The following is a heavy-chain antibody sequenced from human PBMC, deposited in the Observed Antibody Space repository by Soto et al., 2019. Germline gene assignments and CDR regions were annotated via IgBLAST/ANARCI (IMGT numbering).Heavy chain of an antibody. CDR2: IIPIFGTA. D-gene: IGHD2-21*02. CDR3: ARLGSLSVYCGGDYPNWFDP. Sequence: SVKVSCKASGGTFSSYAISWVRQAPGQGLEWMGGIIPIFGTANYAQKFQGRVTITADESTSTAYMELSSLRSADTAVYYCARLGSLSVYCGGDYPNWFDPWGQGTLVTVSS. J-gene: IGHJ5*02. CDR1: GGTFSSYA. V-gene: IGHV1-69*13.